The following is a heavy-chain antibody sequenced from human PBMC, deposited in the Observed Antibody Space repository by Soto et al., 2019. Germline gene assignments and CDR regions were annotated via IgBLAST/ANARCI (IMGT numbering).Heavy chain of an antibody. CDR3: ARIPNERGGWFDP. D-gene: IGHD2-8*01. V-gene: IGHV1-18*01. CDR1: GYTFTSYG. CDR2: ISAYSGNT. Sequence: VQLLQSGAEVQKPGASVKVSCKASGYTFTSYGISWVRQAPGQWLEWMGWISAYSGNTNYARRLQGRVTMTTDTSTSRAYMELRSLTSDDTAVYYCARIPNERGGWFDPWVQGTLVTVSS. J-gene: IGHJ5*02.